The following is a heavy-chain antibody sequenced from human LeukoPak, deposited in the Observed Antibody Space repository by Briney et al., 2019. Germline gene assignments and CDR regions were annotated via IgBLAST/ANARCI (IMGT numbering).Heavy chain of an antibody. V-gene: IGHV1-18*01. J-gene: IGHJ4*02. D-gene: IGHD6-19*01. CDR3: ARADSGWIPLGY. CDR1: GYTFTSYG. CDR2: ISAYNGNT. Sequence: ASVKVSCKASGYTFTSYGISWVRQAPGQGLEWMGWISAYNGNTNYAQKLQGRVTVTTDTSTSTAYMELRSLRSDDTAVYYCARADSGWIPLGYWGQGTLVTVSS.